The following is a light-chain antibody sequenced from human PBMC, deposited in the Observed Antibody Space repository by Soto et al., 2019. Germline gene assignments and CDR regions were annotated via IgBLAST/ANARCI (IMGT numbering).Light chain of an antibody. V-gene: IGLV2-14*01. CDR1: GGDVGAYNY. CDR2: EVF. CDR3: SSYTTSTTVV. J-gene: IGLJ3*02. Sequence: QSALTQPASVSGSPGQSITISYAGTGGDVGAYNYVSWYQQHPGKAPKLMIYEVFRRPSGISNRFSASKSGNTASLTISTLQAEDEADYYCSSYTTSTTVVSGGGTKLTVL.